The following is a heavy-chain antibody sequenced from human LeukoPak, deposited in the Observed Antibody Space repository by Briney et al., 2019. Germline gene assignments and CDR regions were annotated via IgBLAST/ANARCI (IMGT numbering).Heavy chain of an antibody. D-gene: IGHD3-10*01. J-gene: IGHJ4*02. CDR1: GFTFSNYW. Sequence: GGSLRLSCAASGFTFSNYWMTWVRQAPGKGLEWVANLKQDGSEIYYVDSVKGRFTISRDNAKNSLYLQMNSLRAEDTAVYYCAREESWGQGTLVTVSS. CDR3: AREES. V-gene: IGHV3-7*01. CDR2: LKQDGSEI.